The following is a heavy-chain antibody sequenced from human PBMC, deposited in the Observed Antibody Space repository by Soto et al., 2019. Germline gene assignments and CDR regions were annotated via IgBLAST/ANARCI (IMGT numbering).Heavy chain of an antibody. D-gene: IGHD6-25*01. CDR3: AKEGRYSSGRGYFDY. Sequence: EVQLLESGGGLVQPGGSLRLSCAASGFTFSSYGMSWVRQAPGKGLEWVSGISGSGGSTYYADSVKGRFTISRDNPKKTLYQQMISVRAGDTAVYYCAKEGRYSSGRGYFDYWGQGTLVTVSS. V-gene: IGHV3-23*01. J-gene: IGHJ4*02. CDR2: ISGSGGST. CDR1: GFTFSSYG.